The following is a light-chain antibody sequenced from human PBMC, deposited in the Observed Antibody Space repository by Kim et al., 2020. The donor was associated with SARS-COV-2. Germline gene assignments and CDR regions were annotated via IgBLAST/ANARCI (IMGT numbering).Light chain of an antibody. V-gene: IGLV1-47*01. CDR1: TSNIGSNF. CDR3: AAWDDSLRAVI. J-gene: IGLJ2*01. CDR2: RDS. Sequence: GHRVTISCSGSTSNIGSNFVYWYQQLPGTAPKLLIYRDSKWPSGVPDRFSGSKSGTSASLAISGLRSEDESEYYCAAWDDSLRAVIFGGGTQLTVL.